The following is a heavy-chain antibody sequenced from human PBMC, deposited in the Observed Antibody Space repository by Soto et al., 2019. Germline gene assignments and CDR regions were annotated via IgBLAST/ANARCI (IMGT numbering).Heavy chain of an antibody. D-gene: IGHD3-10*01. CDR3: ARDNGSGRIVSEFAY. CDR1: GYTFTSYA. CDR2: INAGNGNT. V-gene: IGHV1-3*01. Sequence: QVQLVQSGAEVKKPGASVKVSCKASGYTFTSYAMHWVRQAPGQRLEWMGWINAGNGNTKYSQKFQGRVTITRDTSASTADMELSSLRSEDTAVYYCARDNGSGRIVSEFAYWGQGTLVTVSS. J-gene: IGHJ4*02.